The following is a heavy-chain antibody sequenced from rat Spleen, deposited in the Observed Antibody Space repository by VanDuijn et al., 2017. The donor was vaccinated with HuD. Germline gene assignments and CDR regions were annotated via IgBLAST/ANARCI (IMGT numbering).Heavy chain of an antibody. Sequence: EVEMVESGGGLVQPGGSMKLSCAASGFTFSNYGMAWVRQAPTKGLEWVASISMSGYTTYYRDSVKGRFTISRDNAKSSLYLQMNSLKSEDTATYYCAREDYYNGNRYFDFWGPGTMVTVSS. V-gene: IGHV5-25*01. CDR2: ISMSGYTT. J-gene: IGHJ1*01. CDR3: AREDYYNGNRYFDF. CDR1: GFTFSNYG. D-gene: IGHD1-1*01.